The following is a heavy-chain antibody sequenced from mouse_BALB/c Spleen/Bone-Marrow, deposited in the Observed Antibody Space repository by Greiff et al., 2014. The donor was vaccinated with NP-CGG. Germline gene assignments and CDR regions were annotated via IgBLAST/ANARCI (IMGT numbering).Heavy chain of an antibody. CDR1: GFDFRRYW. V-gene: IGHV4-1*02. CDR3: ARNGCDGWSAN. D-gene: IGHD2-2*01. J-gene: IGHJ3*01. Sequence: EVQLQQSGGGLVQPGGSLKLSCAASGFDFRRYWMNWVRQAPGKGLEWIGEINPDSSTINYTPSLKDKFFISRDNAKNTLYLQMSKVRSEETALYYCARNGCDGWSANWGQGTLVTVSA. CDR2: INPDSSTI.